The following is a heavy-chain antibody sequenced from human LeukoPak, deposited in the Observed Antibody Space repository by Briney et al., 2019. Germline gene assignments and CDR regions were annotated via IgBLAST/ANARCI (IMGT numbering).Heavy chain of an antibody. CDR1: GYTLTELS. D-gene: IGHD2-15*01. CDR3: ASRSCGSGGCSVTLYYYYGLHG. CDR2: FDPEDGET. V-gene: IGHV1-24*01. J-gene: IGHJ6*02. Sequence: ASVKVSCKVSGYTLTELSMHWVRQAPGKGLEWMGGFDPEDGETIYAQKFQGRVTMTEDTSTDTAYMELSSLRSGDTAVYYCASRSCGSGGCSVTLYYYYGLHGWGQGTTVIVSS.